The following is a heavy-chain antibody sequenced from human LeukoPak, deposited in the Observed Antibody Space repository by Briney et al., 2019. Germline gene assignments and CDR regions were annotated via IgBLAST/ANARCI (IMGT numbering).Heavy chain of an antibody. CDR3: ARGRPQTYCSGGSCYSDAFDI. Sequence: ASVKVSCKASGGTFSSYAISWVRQAPGQGLEWMGGIIPIFGTANYAQKLQGRVTITADESKSTAYMELSSLRSEDTAVYYCARGRPQTYCSGGSCYSDAFDIWGQGTMVTVSS. CDR2: IIPIFGTA. D-gene: IGHD2-15*01. J-gene: IGHJ3*02. CDR1: GGTFSSYA. V-gene: IGHV1-69*13.